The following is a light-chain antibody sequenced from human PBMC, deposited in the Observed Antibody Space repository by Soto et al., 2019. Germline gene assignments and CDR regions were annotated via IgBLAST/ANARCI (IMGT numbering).Light chain of an antibody. V-gene: IGLV1-40*01. CDR1: SSNIGAGYD. Sequence: QSVLTQTPSVSGAPGQKITMSCTGSSSNIGAGYDVHWYQQLPGAAPRLLIYADNNRPSGVPDRFSASNSGTSASLAITGLQGEDEAVYYCQSYDNSLSGVVFGGGTQLTVL. CDR3: QSYDNSLSGVV. CDR2: ADN. J-gene: IGLJ2*01.